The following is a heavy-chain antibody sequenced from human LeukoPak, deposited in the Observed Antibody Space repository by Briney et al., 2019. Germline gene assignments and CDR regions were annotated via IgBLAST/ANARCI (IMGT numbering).Heavy chain of an antibody. CDR3: AKDLGWGLDY. Sequence: PGGSLRLSCAASGFMFSSYGMSWVRQAPGQGLEWVSAISGNGATTYYADSVKGRFTISRDNSKNTLYLRMNSLRVEDTAVYYCAKDLGWGLDYWGQGTLASVSS. D-gene: IGHD4-23*01. J-gene: IGHJ4*02. V-gene: IGHV3-23*01. CDR2: ISGNGATT. CDR1: GFMFSSYG.